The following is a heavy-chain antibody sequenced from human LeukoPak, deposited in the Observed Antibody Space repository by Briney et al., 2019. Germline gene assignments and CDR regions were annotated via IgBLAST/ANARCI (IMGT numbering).Heavy chain of an antibody. Sequence: GESLKLSCEGSRYSSDSYAMTWVRQAPGKGLEWVSSINGGGDITYYAESVKGRFTVSRDNPKNTLFLQMNSLRAEDTAVFYCAKRYGDSTGWFFDFWGQGSLVTVSS. V-gene: IGHV3-23*01. CDR2: INGGGDIT. J-gene: IGHJ4*02. CDR3: AKRYGDSTGWFFDF. CDR1: RYSSDSYA. D-gene: IGHD6-13*01.